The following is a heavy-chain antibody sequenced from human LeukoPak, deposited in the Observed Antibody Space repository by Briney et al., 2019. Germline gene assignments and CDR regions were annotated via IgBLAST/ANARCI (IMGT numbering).Heavy chain of an antibody. CDR2: LSSGGGT. CDR1: GFTFSSYV. Sequence: GGTLSLTCAASGFTFSSYVMSWVRQPPGKGLEFIAELSSGGGTHYADSVKSRFIISRENSGNTLYLQMNSLRGEDSATYYCARQLGYCSDGTCYFDHWGQGTLATVSS. J-gene: IGHJ4*02. V-gene: IGHV3-23*01. CDR3: ARQLGYCSDGTCYFDH. D-gene: IGHD2-15*01.